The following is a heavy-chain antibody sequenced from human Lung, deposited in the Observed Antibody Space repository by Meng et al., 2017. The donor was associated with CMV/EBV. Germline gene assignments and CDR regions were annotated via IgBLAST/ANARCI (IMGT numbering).Heavy chain of an antibody. CDR1: GFSLSTSGVG. J-gene: IGHJ6*02. D-gene: IGHD3-3*01. CDR2: IYFNGDK. CDR3: GHRRDSFDYHGLDV. Sequence: SGXXLVXPTQTLTLTRAFSGFSLSTSGVGVAWIRQPPGKALEWLAVIYFNGDKRYSPSLKTRLTIIKDTSKNEVVLTLTNVDPVDTATYYCGHRRDSFDYHGLDVWXQGTTVTVSS. V-gene: IGHV2-5*01.